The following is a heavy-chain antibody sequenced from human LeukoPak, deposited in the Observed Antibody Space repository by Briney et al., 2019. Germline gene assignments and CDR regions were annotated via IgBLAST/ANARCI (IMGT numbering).Heavy chain of an antibody. CDR2: IYYSGST. V-gene: IGHV4-31*03. CDR3: LRWIDY. Sequence: NPSQTLSLTCTVSGGSISSGGYHWNWIRQHPGKGLEWIGYIYYSGSTYYNPSLESRVTISVDTSKNQFSLRLSSVAAADTAVYYCLRWIDYWGQGTLVTASS. CDR1: GGSISSGGYH. D-gene: IGHD5-24*01. J-gene: IGHJ4*02.